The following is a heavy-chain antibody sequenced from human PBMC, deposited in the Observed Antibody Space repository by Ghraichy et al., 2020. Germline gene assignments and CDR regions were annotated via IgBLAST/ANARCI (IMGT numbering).Heavy chain of an antibody. D-gene: IGHD3-10*01. CDR3: ARASYYGSLFWRADAFDI. CDR2: INHSGST. CDR1: GGSFSGYY. J-gene: IGHJ3*02. V-gene: IGHV4-34*01. Sequence: ESLNISCAVYGGSFSGYYWSWIRQPPGKGLEWIGEINHSGSTNYNPSLKSRVTISVDTSKNQFSLKLSSVTAADTAVYYCARASYYGSLFWRADAFDIWGQGTMVTVSS.